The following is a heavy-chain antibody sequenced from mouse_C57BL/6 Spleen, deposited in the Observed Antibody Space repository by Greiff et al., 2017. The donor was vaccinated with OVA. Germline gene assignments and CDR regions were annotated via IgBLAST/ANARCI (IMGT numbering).Heavy chain of an antibody. Sequence: EVQLVESGPELVKPGASVKIPCKASGYTFTDYNMDWVKQSHGKSLEWIGDINPNNGGTIYNQKFKGKATLTVDKSSSTAYMELRSLTSEDTAVYYCARSLYYYGSGGYFDYWGQGTTLTVSS. J-gene: IGHJ2*01. D-gene: IGHD1-1*01. V-gene: IGHV1-18*01. CDR3: ARSLYYYGSGGYFDY. CDR2: INPNNGGT. CDR1: GYTFTDYN.